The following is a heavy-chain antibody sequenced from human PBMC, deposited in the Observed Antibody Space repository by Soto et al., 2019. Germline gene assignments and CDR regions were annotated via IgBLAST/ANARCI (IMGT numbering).Heavy chain of an antibody. J-gene: IGHJ4*02. D-gene: IGHD3-10*01. V-gene: IGHV3-74*01. CDR2: IYNDGTYS. CDR3: TRGPRPISTGTGAY. CDR1: GFIFKMYW. Sequence: PGESLKISCAASGFIFKMYWMHWVRQSPGKGLVWISRIYNDGTYSDYADSVRGRFTISRDNVNDTLYLQMNNLRAEDSGLYYCTRGPRPISTGTGAYWGQGXQVTVYS.